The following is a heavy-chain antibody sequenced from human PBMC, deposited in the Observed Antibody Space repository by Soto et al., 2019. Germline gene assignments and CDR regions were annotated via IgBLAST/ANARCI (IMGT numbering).Heavy chain of an antibody. D-gene: IGHD2-2*01. J-gene: IGHJ3*02. CDR2: ISGSGGST. CDR1: GFTLSSYA. V-gene: IGHV3-23*01. Sequence: GGSLRLSCAASGFTLSSYAMSWVRQAPGKGLEWVSAISGSGGSTYYADSVKGRFTISRDNSKNTLYLQMNSLRAEDTAVYYCAKDIVVVPAAPGGAFDIWGQGTMVTVSS. CDR3: AKDIVVVPAAPGGAFDI.